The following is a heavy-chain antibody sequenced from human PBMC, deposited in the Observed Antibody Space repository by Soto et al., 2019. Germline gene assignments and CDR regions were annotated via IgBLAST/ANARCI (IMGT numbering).Heavy chain of an antibody. CDR3: ARVTPATPYYAMDV. V-gene: IGHV4-30-2*01. Sequence: SETLSLTCVVSGGSINCGSFSWSWIRQPPGKGLEWIGYMYHTGRMYYNPSLNDRATISVDRSKNQLSLNLTSVTAADTAVYYCARVTPATPYYAMDVWGQGTTVTSP. J-gene: IGHJ6*02. CDR2: MYHTGRM. CDR1: GGSINCGSFS.